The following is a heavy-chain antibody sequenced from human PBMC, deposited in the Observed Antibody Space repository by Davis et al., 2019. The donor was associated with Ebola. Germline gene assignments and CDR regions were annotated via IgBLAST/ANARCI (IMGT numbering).Heavy chain of an antibody. CDR3: ARRRGTYPDWDLDL. CDR2: VSHTGSTKT. J-gene: IGHJ2*01. V-gene: IGHV4-59*08. Sequence: SETLSLTCNVSGGPIGGDFWSWVRQPPGKGLEWMGYVSHTGSTKTNYNPSLKSRLTMAVDTSRNQLSVPLASLTAADTAVYYCARRRGTYPDWDLDLWGRGTLVIVSS. CDR1: GGPIGGDF.